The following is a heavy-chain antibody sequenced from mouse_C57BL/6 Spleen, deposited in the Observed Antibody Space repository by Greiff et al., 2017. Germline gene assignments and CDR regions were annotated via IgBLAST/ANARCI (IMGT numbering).Heavy chain of an antibody. Sequence: QVQLKQSGPELVKPGASVKISCKASGYAFSSSWMNWVKQRPGKGLEWIGRIYPGDGDTNYNGKFKGKATLTADKSSSTAYMQHSSLTSEDSAVYFCARNRFDDWGQGTTLTVSS. J-gene: IGHJ2*01. CDR3: ARNRFDD. CDR2: IYPGDGDT. CDR1: GYAFSSSW. V-gene: IGHV1-82*01.